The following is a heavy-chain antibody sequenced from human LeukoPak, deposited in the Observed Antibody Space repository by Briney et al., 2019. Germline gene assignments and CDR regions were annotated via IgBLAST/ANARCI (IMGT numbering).Heavy chain of an antibody. J-gene: IGHJ4*02. V-gene: IGHV4-61*02. CDR3: ARVRDIYSGESTFDY. Sequence: SETLSLTCTVSGGSISSGSYYWNWIRQPAGKGLEWIGRIYTSGSTNYNPSLKSRVTISVDTSKNQFSLKLSSVTAADTAVYYCARVRDIYSGESTFDYWGQGILVTVSS. D-gene: IGHD3-10*01. CDR1: GGSISSGSYY. CDR2: IYTSGST.